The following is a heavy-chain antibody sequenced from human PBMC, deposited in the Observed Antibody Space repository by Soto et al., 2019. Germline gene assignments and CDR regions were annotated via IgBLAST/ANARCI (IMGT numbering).Heavy chain of an antibody. D-gene: IGHD5-12*01. CDR1: GFTFDDYA. Sequence: GGSLRLSCAASGFTFDDYAMHWVRQAPGKGLEWVSGISWNSGSIGYADSVKGRFTISRDNAKNSLYLQMNSLRAEDTALYYCAKGSYSGYDYNWFDPWGQGTLVTVSS. V-gene: IGHV3-9*01. CDR2: ISWNSGSI. J-gene: IGHJ5*02. CDR3: AKGSYSGYDYNWFDP.